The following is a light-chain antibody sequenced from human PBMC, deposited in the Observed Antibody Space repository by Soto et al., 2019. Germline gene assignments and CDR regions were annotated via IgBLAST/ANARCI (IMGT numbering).Light chain of an antibody. V-gene: IGLV2-14*02. CDR3: SSSTSISISA. CDR2: VVS. J-gene: IGLJ1*01. Sequence: QSALTQPASVSGSPGQSITISCTGTSSTVGGFNVVSWYQQHPGKAPKLLIYVVSGRPSGVSRVSDSFYGYKSGNTDSLTISGRQPQDEAAYPCSSSTSISISAFGTGNKATAL. CDR1: SSTVGGFNV.